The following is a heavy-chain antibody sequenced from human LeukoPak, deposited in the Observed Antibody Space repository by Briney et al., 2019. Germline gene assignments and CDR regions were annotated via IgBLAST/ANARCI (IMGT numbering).Heavy chain of an antibody. CDR1: GGSVSSSSYY. CDR2: IYYSGST. Sequence: PSETLSLTCTVSGGSVSSSSYYWGWIRQPPGKGLEWIGSIYYSGSTYYNPSLKSRVTISVDTSKNQFSLKLSSVTAADTAVHYCASRNWNSPFDYWGQGTLVTVSS. V-gene: IGHV4-39*07. CDR3: ASRNWNSPFDY. D-gene: IGHD1-7*01. J-gene: IGHJ4*02.